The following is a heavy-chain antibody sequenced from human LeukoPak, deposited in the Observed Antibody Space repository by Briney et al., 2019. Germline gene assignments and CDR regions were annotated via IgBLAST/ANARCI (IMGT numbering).Heavy chain of an antibody. V-gene: IGHV4-31*03. D-gene: IGHD2-2*01. CDR1: GGSIASDNYF. J-gene: IGHJ3*02. CDR2: IFYSGTT. Sequence: SETLSLTCTVSGGSIASDNYFWSWIRQHPEKGLEWIGYIFYSGTTYYNPSLKSRVTISVDTSKNQFSLKLNSVIAADTAVYYCAREVNEPASADAFDIWGQGTMVTVSS. CDR3: AREVNEPASADAFDI.